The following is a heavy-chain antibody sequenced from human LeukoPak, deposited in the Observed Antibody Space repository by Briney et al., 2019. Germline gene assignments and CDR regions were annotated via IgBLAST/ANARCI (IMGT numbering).Heavy chain of an antibody. V-gene: IGHV3-74*01. CDR2: INPGGSSI. Sequence: GRSLRLSCAASGLTFSSYWMPWVRQVPGKGLVWVARINPGGSSITYADSVKGRFTISRDNAKNTLYLQMDSLRAEDTGVYYCARSNQADDYWGQGTLVTVSS. CDR1: GLTFSSYW. CDR3: ARSNQADDY. J-gene: IGHJ4*02. D-gene: IGHD1-14*01.